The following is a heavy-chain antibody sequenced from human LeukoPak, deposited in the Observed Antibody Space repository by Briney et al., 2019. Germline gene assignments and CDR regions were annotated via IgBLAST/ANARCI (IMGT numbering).Heavy chain of an antibody. CDR2: INWNGGST. CDR1: GFTFDDYG. V-gene: IGHV3-20*04. J-gene: IGHJ4*02. CDR3: ARGRGYGGYDIDY. Sequence: GGSLRLSCTASGFTFDDYGMSWVRQAPGKGLEWVSGINWNGGSTGYADSMKGRFTISRDSAKNSLYLQMNSLRAEDTAMYYCARGRGYGGYDIDYRGLGTLVTVFS. D-gene: IGHD5-12*01.